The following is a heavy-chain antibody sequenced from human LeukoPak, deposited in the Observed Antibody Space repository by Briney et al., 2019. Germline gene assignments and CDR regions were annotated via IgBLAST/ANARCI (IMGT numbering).Heavy chain of an antibody. Sequence: RLSCAASGLTFSGHEMNWVRQXPGKGLEWISSISSSGNTRYYADSVKGRFTISRDNAKSSLYLQMNSLRVEDTAVYYCTGXGFDYWGQGALVTVSS. V-gene: IGHV3-48*03. CDR1: GLTFSGHE. CDR3: TGXGFDY. J-gene: IGHJ4*02. CDR2: ISSSGNTR.